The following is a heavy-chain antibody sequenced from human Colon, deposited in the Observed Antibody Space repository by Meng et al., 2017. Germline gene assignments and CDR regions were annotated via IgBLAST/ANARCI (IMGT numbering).Heavy chain of an antibody. V-gene: IGHV1-69*02. CDR3: ASTTLTTGGLDN. CDR2: FIPILNRA. J-gene: IGHJ4*02. D-gene: IGHD4-11*01. CDR1: GGTFSSYT. Sequence: QVQLLPSGAGVKKPGSSVKVSCKASGGTFSSYTISWVRQAPGQGLEWMGRFIPILNRADSAQKFHGRVTFSVDTSTHTAYMELGGLTSEDTAFYYCASTTLTTGGLDNWGQGTLVTVSS.